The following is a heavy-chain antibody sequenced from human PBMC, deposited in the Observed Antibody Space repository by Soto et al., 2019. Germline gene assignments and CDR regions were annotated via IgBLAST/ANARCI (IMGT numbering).Heavy chain of an antibody. CDR2: MNPNSGNT. J-gene: IGHJ6*02. Sequence: QVQLVQSGAEVKKPGASVKVSCKASGYTFTSYHINWVRQATGQGLERMGWMNPNSGNTGYEKKFQGRVTMTRNTSITTAYMELSSLRYEDTAVYYCESERNGTTSMDVWGQGTKVTVSS. D-gene: IGHD1-1*01. CDR3: ESERNGTTSMDV. V-gene: IGHV1-8*01. CDR1: GYTFTSYH.